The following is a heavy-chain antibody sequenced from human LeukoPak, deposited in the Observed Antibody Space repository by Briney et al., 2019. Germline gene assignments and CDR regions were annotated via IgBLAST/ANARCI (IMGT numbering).Heavy chain of an antibody. Sequence: ASAKVSCKASGYTFNNYGISWVRQVPGQGLEWMGWISPYNGNTKFAQKFQGRVTVTTETSTSTAYMELRSLRSDDTAVYYCARQSYFDGRGDDAFDIWGQGTMVTVSS. J-gene: IGHJ3*02. CDR2: ISPYNGNT. CDR3: ARQSYFDGRGDDAFDI. CDR1: GYTFNNYG. V-gene: IGHV1-18*01. D-gene: IGHD2-15*01.